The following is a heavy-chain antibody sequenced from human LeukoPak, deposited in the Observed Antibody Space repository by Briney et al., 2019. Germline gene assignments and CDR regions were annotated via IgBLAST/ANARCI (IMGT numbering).Heavy chain of an antibody. CDR2: ISSSGSTI. D-gene: IGHD6-13*01. V-gene: IGHV3-48*03. Sequence: PGGSLRLSCAASGFTFSSYEMNWVRQAPGKGLEWVSYISSSGSTIYYADSVKGRFTISRDNAKNSLYLQMNSLRAEDTAVYYCARDSSSSWYELFFDYWGQGTLVAVSS. CDR1: GFTFSSYE. CDR3: ARDSSSSWYELFFDY. J-gene: IGHJ4*02.